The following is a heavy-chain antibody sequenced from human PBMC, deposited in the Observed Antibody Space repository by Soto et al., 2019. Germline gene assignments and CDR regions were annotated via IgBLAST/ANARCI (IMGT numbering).Heavy chain of an antibody. CDR1: DLSFSNVW. Sequence: EVRLVESGGGLVKPGGSLRLSCAASDLSFSNVWMNWVRQAPGRGLEWVGRIKRKSEGGTTDYAAPVKGRFTISRDDSINTLYLQMNSLKTEDTAVYYCTTDLYAFFYWGQGTLVTVSS. V-gene: IGHV3-15*07. D-gene: IGHD2-8*01. CDR2: IKRKSEGGTT. CDR3: TTDLYAFFY. J-gene: IGHJ4*02.